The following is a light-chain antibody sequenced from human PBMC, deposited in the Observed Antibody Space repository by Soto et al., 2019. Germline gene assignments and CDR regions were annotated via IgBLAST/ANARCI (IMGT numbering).Light chain of an antibody. CDR1: QGISTS. V-gene: IGKV1-9*01. Sequence: DIQMTQSPSTLSGSVGDRVTITCRASQGISTSLAWYQQKPGKAPNLLIYAASTLQSGVPSRFSGSGSGTEFTLTISSLQPEDFATYYCQQRNGYPITFGQGTRLEI. CDR2: AAS. CDR3: QQRNGYPIT. J-gene: IGKJ5*01.